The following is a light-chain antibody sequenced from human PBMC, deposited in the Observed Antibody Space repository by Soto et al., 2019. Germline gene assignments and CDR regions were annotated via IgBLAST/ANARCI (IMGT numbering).Light chain of an antibody. J-gene: IGKJ1*01. V-gene: IGKV1-16*01. CDR3: QQYGSSPRT. Sequence: IQMTQAPSTLSASEGDRVTITCRASQGIGNYLAWYQQKPGKAPKLLIYAASSLQSGVPSRFSGSGSGTDFTLTISRLEPEDFAVYYCQQYGSSPRTFGQGTKVDIK. CDR2: AAS. CDR1: QGIGNY.